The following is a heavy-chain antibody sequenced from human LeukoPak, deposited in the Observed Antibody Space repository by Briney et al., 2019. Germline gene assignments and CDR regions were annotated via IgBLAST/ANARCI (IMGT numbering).Heavy chain of an antibody. CDR2: IWYDGRNK. CDR3: ARAARYYYDSSGYFDY. Sequence: GGPLRLSCGAFGFTFSSYGMHWVRQAPGKGLEWVAVIWYDGRNKYYADSVKGRFTISRDNSTNTPYLQMNSLRAEDTDVYYCARAARYYYDSSGYFDYWGQRTLVTVSS. CDR1: GFTFSSYG. J-gene: IGHJ4*02. V-gene: IGHV3-33*01. D-gene: IGHD3-22*01.